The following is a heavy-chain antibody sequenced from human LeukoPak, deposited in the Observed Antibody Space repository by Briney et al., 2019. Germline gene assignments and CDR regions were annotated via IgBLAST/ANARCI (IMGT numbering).Heavy chain of an antibody. Sequence: SETLSLTCTVSGASISNDAYHWGWIRQPPGKGLEWIGSINYSGSTYYNPSLKSRVTISVDTSKNQFSLKLSSVTAADTAVYYCARSDSSGWYGGIDYWGQGTLVTVSS. CDR2: INYSGST. CDR1: GASISNDAYH. V-gene: IGHV4-39*01. J-gene: IGHJ4*02. CDR3: ARSDSSGWYGGIDY. D-gene: IGHD6-19*01.